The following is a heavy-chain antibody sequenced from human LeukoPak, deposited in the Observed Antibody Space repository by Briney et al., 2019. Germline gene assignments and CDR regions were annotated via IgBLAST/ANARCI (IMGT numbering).Heavy chain of an antibody. V-gene: IGHV4-59*01. CDR1: GDSISAYY. J-gene: IGHJ3*02. CDR2: IYYNGSGST. CDR3: ARYRAFDI. Sequence: SETLSLTCTVSGDSISAYYWNWIRQFPGKGLEWIGYIYYNGSGSTNYNPSLKSRVTISIDTSMNRFSLNLNFVTAADTAVYYCARYRAFDIWGQGTMVTVSS.